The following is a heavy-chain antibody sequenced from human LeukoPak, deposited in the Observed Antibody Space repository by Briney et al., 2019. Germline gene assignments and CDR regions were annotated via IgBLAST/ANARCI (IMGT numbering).Heavy chain of an antibody. J-gene: IGHJ4*02. CDR2: IYSGGST. D-gene: IGHD6-6*01. V-gene: IGHV3-66*01. Sequence: QPGGSLRLSCAASGFTFSSYSMNWVRQAPGKGLEWVSVIYSGGSTYYADSVKGRFTISRDNSKNTLYLQMNSLRAEDTAVYYCARGLVDRTDFDYWGQGTLVTVSS. CDR1: GFTFSSYS. CDR3: ARGLVDRTDFDY.